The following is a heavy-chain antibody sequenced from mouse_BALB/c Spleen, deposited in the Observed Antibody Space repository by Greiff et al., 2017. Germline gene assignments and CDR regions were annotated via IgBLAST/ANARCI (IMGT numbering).Heavy chain of an antibody. D-gene: IGHD2-4*01. V-gene: IGHV14-3*02. CDR1: GFNIKDTY. CDR3: ASPSYYDYDVRGAMDY. Sequence: VQLQQSGAELVKPGASVKLSCTASGFNIKDTYMHWVKQRPEQGLEWIGRIDPANGNTKYDPKFQGKATITADTSSNTAYLQLSSLTSEDTAVYYRASPSYYDYDVRGAMDYWGQGTSVTVSS. J-gene: IGHJ4*01. CDR2: IDPANGNT.